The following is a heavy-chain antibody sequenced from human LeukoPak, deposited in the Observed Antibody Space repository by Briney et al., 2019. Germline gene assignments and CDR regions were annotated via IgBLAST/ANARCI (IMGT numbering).Heavy chain of an antibody. D-gene: IGHD3-10*01. J-gene: IGHJ6*02. CDR3: ARDQRSGELFDYYYYGMDV. CDR2: IYTSGST. Sequence: PSETLSLTCTVSGGSISSYYWSWIRQPAGKGLEWIGRIYTSGSTNYNPSLKSRVTISVDTSKNQFSLRLSSVTAADTAVYYCARDQRSGELFDYYYYGMDVWGQGTTVTVSS. V-gene: IGHV4-4*07. CDR1: GGSISSYY.